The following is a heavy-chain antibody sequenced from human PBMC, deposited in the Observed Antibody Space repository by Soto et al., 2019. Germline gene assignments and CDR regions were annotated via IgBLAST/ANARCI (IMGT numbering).Heavy chain of an antibody. Sequence: GGSLRLSCAASGFTFSDYYMSWIRQAPGKGLEWVSYISSSGSTVYYADSVKGRFTISRDNAKNSLYLQMNSLRAEDTAVYYCARDLQYSSSPNWGQGTLVTVSS. V-gene: IGHV3-11*01. D-gene: IGHD6-6*01. J-gene: IGHJ4*02. CDR3: ARDLQYSSSPN. CDR1: GFTFSDYY. CDR2: ISSSGSTV.